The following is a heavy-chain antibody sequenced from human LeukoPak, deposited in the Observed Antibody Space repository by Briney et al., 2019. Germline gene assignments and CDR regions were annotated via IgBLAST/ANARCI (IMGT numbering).Heavy chain of an antibody. V-gene: IGHV3-64D*06. CDR2: ISSNGGST. Sequence: GGSLRLSCSASGFTFSSYAMHWVRQAPGKGLEYVSAISSNGGSTYYADSVKGRFTISRDNSKNTLYLQMSSLRAEDAAVYYCVRSSGYELFDYWGQGTLVTVSS. CDR1: GFTFSSYA. J-gene: IGHJ4*02. CDR3: VRSSGYELFDY. D-gene: IGHD5-12*01.